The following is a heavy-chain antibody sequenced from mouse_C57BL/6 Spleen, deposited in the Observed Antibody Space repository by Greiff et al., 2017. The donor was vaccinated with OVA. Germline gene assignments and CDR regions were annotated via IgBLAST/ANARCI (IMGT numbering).Heavy chain of an antibody. J-gene: IGHJ3*01. CDR2: ISSGGDYI. Sequence: EVKLMESGEGLVKPGGSLKLSCAASGFTFSSYAMSWVRQTPEKRLEWVAYISSGGDYIYYADTVKGRFTISRDNARNTLYLQMSSLKSEDTAMYYCTRAEDYYGSSPWFAYWGQGTLVTVSA. V-gene: IGHV5-9-1*02. CDR1: GFTFSSYA. D-gene: IGHD1-1*01. CDR3: TRAEDYYGSSPWFAY.